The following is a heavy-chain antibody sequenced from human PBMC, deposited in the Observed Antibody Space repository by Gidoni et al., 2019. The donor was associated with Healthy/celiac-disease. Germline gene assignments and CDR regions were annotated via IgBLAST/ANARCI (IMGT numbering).Heavy chain of an antibody. Sequence: QVQLVESGGGVVQPGRSLRLSCAASGFTFSSYGMHWVRQAPGKGLEWVDVISYDGSNKYYADSVKGRFTISRDNSKNTLYLQMNSLRAEDTAVYYCAKGVVLRYFDWLLSPFDYWGQGTLVTVSS. CDR1: GFTFSSYG. J-gene: IGHJ4*02. CDR3: AKGVVLRYFDWLLSPFDY. V-gene: IGHV3-30*18. D-gene: IGHD3-9*01. CDR2: ISYDGSNK.